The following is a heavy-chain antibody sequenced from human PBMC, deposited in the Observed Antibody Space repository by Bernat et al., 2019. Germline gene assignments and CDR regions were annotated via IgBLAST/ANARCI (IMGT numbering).Heavy chain of an antibody. D-gene: IGHD2-15*01. J-gene: IGHJ5*02. CDR1: GFIFSNYW. V-gene: IGHV3-7*03. CDR3: ARAVAENWFDP. CDR2: IRPDGTDK. Sequence: VQLVESGGGVVQPGRSLRLSCAASGFIFSNYWMSWVRQAPGKGLEWVANIRPDGTDKYYMDSVKGRFTITRDNAKNSVYLQMNSLRADDTAVYYCARAVAENWFDPWGQGTLVTVSS.